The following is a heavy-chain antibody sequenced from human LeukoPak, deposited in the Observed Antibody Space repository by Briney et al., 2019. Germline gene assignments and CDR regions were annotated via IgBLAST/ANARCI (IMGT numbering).Heavy chain of an antibody. CDR3: ARAGYYPHPFDY. J-gene: IGHJ4*02. V-gene: IGHV4-39*01. CDR2: IYYSGST. Sequence: PSETLSLTCTVSGGSISSSSYYWGWIRQPPGTGLEWIGSIYYSGSTYYNPSLKSRVTISVDTSKNQFSLKLSSVTAADTAVYYCARAGYYPHPFDYWGQGTLVTVSS. CDR1: GGSISSSSYY. D-gene: IGHD3-22*01.